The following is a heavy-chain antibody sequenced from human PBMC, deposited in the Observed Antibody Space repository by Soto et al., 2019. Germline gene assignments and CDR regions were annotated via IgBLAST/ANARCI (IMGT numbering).Heavy chain of an antibody. D-gene: IGHD2-2*01. V-gene: IGHV3-23*01. CDR3: AKGRYEKYQLTFDY. J-gene: IGHJ4*02. CDR2: ISAAGAST. Sequence: GGSLRLSCAASGFAYSSYAMNWVHQAPGKGLEWVSAISAAGASTYYADSVKGRFTISRDNSKKTLYLQMSSLRAEDTAVYYCAKGRYEKYQLTFDYWGQGTLVTVSS. CDR1: GFAYSSYA.